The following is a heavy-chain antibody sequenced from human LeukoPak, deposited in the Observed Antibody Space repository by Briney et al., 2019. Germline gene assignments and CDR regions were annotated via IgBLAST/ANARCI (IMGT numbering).Heavy chain of an antibody. V-gene: IGHV4-34*01. CDR3: ARSCSGWHASYFYNYMDV. CDR2: INHSGRI. CDR1: GGSFSGYY. D-gene: IGHD6-19*01. J-gene: IGHJ6*03. Sequence: SETLSLTCEAYGGSFSGYYWSWIRQPPGKGLEWIGEINHSGRINYNPSLKSRVTISVDTSNNQFSLKLSSVTAADTAMYYCARSCSGWHASYFYNYMDVWGKGTTVTVSS.